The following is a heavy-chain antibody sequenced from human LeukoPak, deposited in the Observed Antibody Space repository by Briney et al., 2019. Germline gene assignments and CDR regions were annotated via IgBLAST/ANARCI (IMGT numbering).Heavy chain of an antibody. CDR1: GYSFTSYW. CDR3: ARHTTSVAATNY. D-gene: IGHD6-19*01. CDR2: IYPGDSDT. V-gene: IGHV5-51*01. J-gene: IGHJ4*02. Sequence: GESLKISCKGSGYSFTSYWIGWVRQMPGKGLEWMGIIYPGDSDTRYSPSFQGQVTISADKSINTAYLQWGSLKASDTAIYYCARHTTSVAATNYWGQGTLVTVSS.